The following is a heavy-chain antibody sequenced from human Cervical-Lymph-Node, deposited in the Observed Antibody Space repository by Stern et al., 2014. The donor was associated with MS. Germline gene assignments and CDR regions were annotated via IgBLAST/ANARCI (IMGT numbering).Heavy chain of an antibody. CDR2: ISGSGGNQ. J-gene: IGHJ4*02. Sequence: EVQLVESGGGLVQPGGSLRLSCEASGFTFSSYAMSWVRQAPGNGLEWVSAISGSGGNQYYADSVQGRFTISRDNSKNTLYLQMNSLRAEDTAVYYCAKSTVTSLSDYWGQGTLVTVSS. CDR1: GFTFSSYA. CDR3: AKSTVTSLSDY. D-gene: IGHD4-17*01. V-gene: IGHV3-23*04.